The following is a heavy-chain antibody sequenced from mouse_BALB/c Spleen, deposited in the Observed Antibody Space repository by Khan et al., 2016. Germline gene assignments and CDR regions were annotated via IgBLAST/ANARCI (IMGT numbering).Heavy chain of an antibody. Sequence: EVQLQESGAELVRPGALVKLSCKASGFNINDYYLHWVKQRPEQGLEWVGWIDPENGHTIYDPKFQGQASMTPDNSFNPAYLQLSSLPSEYTAVYYCAGEISSHTSRGFAYWGQGTLVIVSA. CDR3: AGEISSHTSRGFAY. J-gene: IGHJ3*01. CDR1: GFNINDYY. CDR2: IDPENGHT. V-gene: IGHV14-1*02. D-gene: IGHD2-12*01.